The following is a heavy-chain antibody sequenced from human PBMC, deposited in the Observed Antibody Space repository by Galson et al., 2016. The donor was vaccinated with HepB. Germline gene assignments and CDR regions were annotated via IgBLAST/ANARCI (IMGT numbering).Heavy chain of an antibody. CDR3: ATRSSGWYYFDY. J-gene: IGHJ4*02. D-gene: IGHD6-19*01. CDR1: GFTFSNYG. Sequence: SLRLSCAGSGFTFSNYGINWVRQAPGKGLEWVSYISSPSSTIYYADSVKGRFTISRDNAKNSLYLQMNSLRAEDTAVYYCATRSSGWYYFDYWGQGTLVTVSS. CDR2: ISSPSSTI. V-gene: IGHV3-48*01.